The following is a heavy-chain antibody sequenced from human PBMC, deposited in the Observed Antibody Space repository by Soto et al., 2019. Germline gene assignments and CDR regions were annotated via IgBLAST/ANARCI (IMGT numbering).Heavy chain of an antibody. CDR1: GFTFSSYW. V-gene: IGHV3-7*05. CDR3: ARDSPYGYYDSSGYYTSFYYFDY. D-gene: IGHD3-22*01. Sequence: PGGSLRLSCAASGFTFSSYWMSWVRQAPGKGLEWVANIKQDGSEKYYVDSVKGRFTISRDNAKNSLYLQMNSLRAEDTAVYYCARDSPYGYYDSSGYYTSFYYFDYWGQGTLVTVSS. CDR2: IKQDGSEK. J-gene: IGHJ4*02.